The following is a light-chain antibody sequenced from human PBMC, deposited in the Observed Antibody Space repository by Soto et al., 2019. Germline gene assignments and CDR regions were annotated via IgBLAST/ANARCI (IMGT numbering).Light chain of an antibody. CDR1: QSISSY. V-gene: IGKV1-39*01. Sequence: DIQMTQSPSSLSASVGDRVTITCRESQSISSYLNWYQQKPGKVPKLXIYAASSLQSGVRSRFSGSGSGTDFTLTISSLQPEDFATYYCQQSYSSTRTFGQGTKVDIK. J-gene: IGKJ1*01. CDR2: AAS. CDR3: QQSYSSTRT.